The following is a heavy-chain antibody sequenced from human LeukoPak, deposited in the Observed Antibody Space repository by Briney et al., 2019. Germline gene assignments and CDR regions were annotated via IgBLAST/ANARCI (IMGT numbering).Heavy chain of an antibody. CDR3: ARDFEYGDFDY. Sequence: ASVKVSCKASGYTFTSYGISWVRQAPGQGLEWMGWISAYNGNTNYAQKLQGRVTMTRDMSTSTVYMELSSLRSEDTAVYYCARDFEYGDFDYWGQGTLVTVSS. V-gene: IGHV1-18*01. CDR2: ISAYNGNT. J-gene: IGHJ4*02. D-gene: IGHD4-17*01. CDR1: GYTFTSYG.